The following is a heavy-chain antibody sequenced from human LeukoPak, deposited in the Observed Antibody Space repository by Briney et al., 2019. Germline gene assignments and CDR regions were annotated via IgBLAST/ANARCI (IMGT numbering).Heavy chain of an antibody. CDR2: IYTGGST. CDR3: ARGWLDIGDY. D-gene: IGHD6-19*01. Sequence: GGSLRLSCAASGFTVSSNYMSWVRQAPGKGLEWVSVIYTGGSTYYADSVKGRFTISRDNAKNTLYLQMNGLRAEDTAVYYCARGWLDIGDYWGQGTLVTVSS. V-gene: IGHV3-66*01. CDR1: GFTVSSNY. J-gene: IGHJ4*02.